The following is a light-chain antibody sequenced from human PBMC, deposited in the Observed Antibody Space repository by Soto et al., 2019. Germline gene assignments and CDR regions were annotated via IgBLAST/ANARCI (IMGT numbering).Light chain of an antibody. CDR3: QQYINRWT. V-gene: IGKV1-5*03. Sequence: DIQMTQSPSTLSASVGDRVTITCRASQSISIWLAWYQQKPGKAPNLLIYKASSLESGVPSRFSGSGSGTEFTLNISSLQTDDFATYYCQQYINRWTFGQGTKVEIK. CDR2: KAS. J-gene: IGKJ1*01. CDR1: QSISIW.